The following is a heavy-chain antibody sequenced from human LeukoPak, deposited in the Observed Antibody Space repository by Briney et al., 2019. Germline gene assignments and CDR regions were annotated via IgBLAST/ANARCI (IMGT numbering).Heavy chain of an antibody. CDR1: GGSISSGGYY. Sequence: PSETLSLTCTVSGGSISSGGYYWSWIRQHPGKGLEWIGYIYYSGSTYYNPSLKSRVTISVDRSKNLFSLQLSSVIAADTAVYYCARARPDVLGSPVYFDYWGQGTLVTVSS. CDR2: IYYSGST. CDR3: ARARPDVLGSPVYFDY. D-gene: IGHD1-26*01. V-gene: IGHV4-31*03. J-gene: IGHJ4*02.